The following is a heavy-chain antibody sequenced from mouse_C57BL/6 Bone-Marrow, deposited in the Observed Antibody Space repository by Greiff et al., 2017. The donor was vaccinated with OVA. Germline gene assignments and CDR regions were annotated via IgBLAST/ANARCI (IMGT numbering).Heavy chain of an antibody. CDR3: AREGLLRAY. CDR1: GYSITSGYY. V-gene: IGHV3-6*01. CDR2: ISYDGSN. Sequence: EVKVEESGPGLVKPSQSLSLTCSVTGYSITSGYYWNWIRQFPGNKLEWMGYISYDGSNNYNTTLKNRISITRDTSKNQFFLKLNSVTTEDTATYYCAREGLLRAYWGQGTLVTVSA. D-gene: IGHD1-1*01. J-gene: IGHJ3*01.